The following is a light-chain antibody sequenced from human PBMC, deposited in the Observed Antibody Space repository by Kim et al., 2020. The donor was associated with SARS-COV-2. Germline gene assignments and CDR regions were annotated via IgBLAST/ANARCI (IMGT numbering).Light chain of an antibody. CDR2: YDS. CDR1: NIGSKS. V-gene: IGLV3-21*04. J-gene: IGLJ3*02. CDR3: QVWDSSSDHPV. Sequence: SYELTQPPSVSVAPGKTARITCGGNNIGSKSVHWYQKQPGQAPVLVIYYDSDRPSGIPERFSGSNSGNTATLTISRVGAGDEADYYCQVWDSSSDHPVFGGGTQLTVL.